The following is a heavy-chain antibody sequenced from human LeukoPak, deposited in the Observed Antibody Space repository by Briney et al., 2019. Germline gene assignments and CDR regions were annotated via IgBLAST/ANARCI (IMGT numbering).Heavy chain of an antibody. CDR2: TYHSGST. V-gene: IGHV4-38-2*02. CDR3: ARGGRTQLVLFDY. CDR1: GYSISSGYY. Sequence: SETLSLTCTVSGYSISSGYYWGWIRQPPGKGLEWIGSTYHSGSTYYNPSLKSRVTISVDTSKNQFSLKLSSVTAADTAVYYCARGGRTQLVLFDYWGQGTLVTVSS. J-gene: IGHJ4*02. D-gene: IGHD6-13*01.